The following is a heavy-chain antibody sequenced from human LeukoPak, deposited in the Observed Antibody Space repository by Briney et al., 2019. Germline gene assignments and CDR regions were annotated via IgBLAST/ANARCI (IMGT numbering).Heavy chain of an antibody. CDR1: GGSFSGYY. CDR3: ARAPWAYGNYVHAFDI. J-gene: IGHJ3*02. D-gene: IGHD4-11*01. Sequence: SPSETLSLTCAVYGGSFSGYYWSWIRQPPGKGLEWIGEINHSGSTNYNPSLKSRVTISVDTSKNQFSLKLTSVTAADTAVYYCARAPWAYGNYVHAFDIWGQGTMVTVSS. V-gene: IGHV4-34*01. CDR2: INHSGST.